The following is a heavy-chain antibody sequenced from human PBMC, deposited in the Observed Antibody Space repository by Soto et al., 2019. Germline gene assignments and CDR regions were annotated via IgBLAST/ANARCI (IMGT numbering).Heavy chain of an antibody. D-gene: IGHD4-17*01. V-gene: IGHV3-7*01. Sequence: EVQLVESGGGLVQPGGSLRLSCAASGFTFSSYWMSWVRQAPGKGLEWVASIKEDGSEKYYVDSVKGRFTISRDNARNSLYLQLSSLRVDDMAVYYCARAPNYGDYFNYLGQGTLVTVSS. CDR1: GFTFSSYW. CDR2: IKEDGSEK. CDR3: ARAPNYGDYFNY. J-gene: IGHJ4*02.